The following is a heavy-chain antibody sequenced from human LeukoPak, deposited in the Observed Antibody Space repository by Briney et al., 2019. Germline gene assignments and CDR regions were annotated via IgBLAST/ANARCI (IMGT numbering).Heavy chain of an antibody. V-gene: IGHV3-23*01. CDR2: ISGRGGST. CDR1: GFTFSSYA. D-gene: IGHD2-15*01. Sequence: GGSLRLSCAASGFTFSSYAMSWVRQAPGKGLEWVSGISGRGGSTYYADSVKGRFTISRDNSKNTLYLQMNSLRAEDTAVYYCAKAAGGYCSGGSCYYFHYWGQGTLVTVSS. J-gene: IGHJ4*02. CDR3: AKAAGGYCSGGSCYYFHY.